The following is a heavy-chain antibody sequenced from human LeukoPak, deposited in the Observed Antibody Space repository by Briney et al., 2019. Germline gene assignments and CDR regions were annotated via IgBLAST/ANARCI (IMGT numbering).Heavy chain of an antibody. Sequence: ASVKVSCKASGGTFSSYAISWVRQAPGQGLEWMGRIIPILGIANYAQKFQGRVTITADKSTSTAYMELSSLRSEDTAVYYCARHVHYGDYVGYWGQGTLVTVSS. CDR3: ARHVHYGDYVGY. J-gene: IGHJ4*02. CDR2: IIPILGIA. CDR1: GGTFSSYA. D-gene: IGHD4-17*01. V-gene: IGHV1-69*04.